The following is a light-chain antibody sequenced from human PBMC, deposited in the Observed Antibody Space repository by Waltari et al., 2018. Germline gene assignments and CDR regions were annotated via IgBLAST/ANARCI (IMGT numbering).Light chain of an antibody. V-gene: IGLV1-44*01. CDR1: SSNIGSNT. Sequence: QSVLTQPPSASGTPGQRVTISCSGSSSNIGSNTVNWYQQLPGTAPKLLIYSKNQRPSGVPYRCSGSKSGTSASLAISGLQSEDEADYYCAAWDDSLNGHVFGGGTKLTVL. CDR3: AAWDDSLNGHV. J-gene: IGLJ3*02. CDR2: SKN.